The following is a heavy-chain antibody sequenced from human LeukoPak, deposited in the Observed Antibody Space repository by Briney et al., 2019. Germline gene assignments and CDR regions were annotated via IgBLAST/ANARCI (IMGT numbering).Heavy chain of an antibody. Sequence: PSETLSLTCAVSGYSISSGYYWCWIRQPPGKGLEWIGSIYHSRSTYYYPSLKSRVTISVDTSKNQFSLKLSSVTAADTAVYYCARLAADYYYYMDVWGKGTTVTVSS. CDR3: ARLAADYYYYMDV. CDR2: IYHSRST. J-gene: IGHJ6*03. V-gene: IGHV4-38-2*01. CDR1: GYSISSGYY.